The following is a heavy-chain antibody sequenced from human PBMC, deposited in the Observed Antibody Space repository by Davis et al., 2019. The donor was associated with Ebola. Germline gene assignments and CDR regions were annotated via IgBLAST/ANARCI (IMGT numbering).Heavy chain of an antibody. J-gene: IGHJ4*02. CDR2: ISSSGSTI. Sequence: GGSLRLSCAASGFTFSSYAMSWVRQAPGKGLEWVSYISSSGSTIYYADSVKGRFTISRDNAKNSLYLQMNSLRAEDTAVYYCASGPSGILEYYFDYWGQGTLVTVSS. V-gene: IGHV3-48*04. D-gene: IGHD1-26*01. CDR3: ASGPSGILEYYFDY. CDR1: GFTFSSYA.